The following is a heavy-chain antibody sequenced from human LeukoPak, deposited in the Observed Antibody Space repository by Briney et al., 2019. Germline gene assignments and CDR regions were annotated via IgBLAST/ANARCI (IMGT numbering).Heavy chain of an antibody. D-gene: IGHD3-16*01. V-gene: IGHV3-53*01. Sequence: GGSPRLSCAASGFTVSSNYMSWVRQAPGKGLEWVSVIYSGGSTYYADSVKGRFTISRDNSKNTLYLQMNSLRAEDTAVYYCARSLWGSYYYGYWGQGTLVTVSS. CDR1: GFTVSSNY. CDR3: ARSLWGSYYYGY. J-gene: IGHJ4*02. CDR2: IYSGGST.